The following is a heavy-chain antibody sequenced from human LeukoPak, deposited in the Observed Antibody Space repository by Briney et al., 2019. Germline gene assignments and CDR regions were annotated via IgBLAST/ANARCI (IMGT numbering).Heavy chain of an antibody. CDR1: GNSIDRYS. D-gene: IGHD5/OR15-5a*01. Sequence: SETLSLTCTISGNSIDRYSWSWIRQPPGKGLEWIGYISHIGTIKYNTSLMSRVSMGLDKPNNEFSLLLRSVTATDTALYFCARHQGSTVFNYWGRGVPVIVSS. CDR2: ISHIGTI. CDR3: ARHQGSTVFNY. V-gene: IGHV4-59*08. J-gene: IGHJ1*01.